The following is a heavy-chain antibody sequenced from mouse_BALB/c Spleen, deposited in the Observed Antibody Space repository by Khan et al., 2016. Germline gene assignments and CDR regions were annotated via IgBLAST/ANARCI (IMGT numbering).Heavy chain of an antibody. V-gene: IGHV10-1*02. CDR3: GRDSSYPYALDY. D-gene: IGHD2-10*01. CDR2: IKSKSNNFAT. J-gene: IGHJ4*01. CDR1: GFTFKTYA. Sequence: EVQLVESGGGLVQPKGSLKLSCAASGFTFKTYAMNWVRQAPGKGLEWIARIKSKSNNFATYYADSVKDRFTISSDDSQNMLSLQMNTLQTEDTAMYYCGRDSSYPYALDYWGQGTSVTVSS.